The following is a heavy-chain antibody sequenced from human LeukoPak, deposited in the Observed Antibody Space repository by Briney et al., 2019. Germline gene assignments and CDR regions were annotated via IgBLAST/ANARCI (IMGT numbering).Heavy chain of an antibody. CDR2: INHSGST. CDR3: ARHLGTWGYSYGPGYFDY. D-gene: IGHD5-18*01. V-gene: IGHV4-34*01. Sequence: SETLSLTCTVSGGSISSYYWSWIRQPPGKGLEWIGEINHSGSTNYNPSLKSRVTISVDTSKNQFSLKLSSVTAADTAVYYCARHLGTWGYSYGPGYFDYWGQGTLVTVSS. CDR1: GGSISSYY. J-gene: IGHJ4*02.